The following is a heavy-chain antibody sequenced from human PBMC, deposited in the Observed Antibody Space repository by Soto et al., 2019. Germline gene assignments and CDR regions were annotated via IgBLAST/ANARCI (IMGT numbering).Heavy chain of an antibody. CDR1: GGSISSYY. CDR2: IYYSGST. CDR3: ARDRSGSGWEGTYYYYGMDV. Sequence: PSETLSLTCTVSGGSISSYYWSWIRQLPGKGLEWIGYIYYSGSTNYNPSLKSRVTISVDTSKNQFSLKLSSVTAADTAVYYCARDRSGSGWEGTYYYYGMDVWGQGTTVTVSS. D-gene: IGHD6-19*01. V-gene: IGHV4-59*01. J-gene: IGHJ6*02.